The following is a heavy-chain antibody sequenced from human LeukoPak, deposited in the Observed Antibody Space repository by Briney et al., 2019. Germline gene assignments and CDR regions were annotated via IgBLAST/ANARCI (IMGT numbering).Heavy chain of an antibody. CDR1: GYSFTTYG. D-gene: IGHD2-2*01. Sequence: ASVKVSCKASGYSFTTYGVTWVRQAPGQGLEWMGWISAFNGNTKYAQKLQGRVTMTTDTSTSTAYMELRSLRSDDAAVYYCARDFCSSTSCYFDSWGQGTLVTVSS. J-gene: IGHJ4*02. CDR2: ISAFNGNT. CDR3: ARDFCSSTSCYFDS. V-gene: IGHV1-18*01.